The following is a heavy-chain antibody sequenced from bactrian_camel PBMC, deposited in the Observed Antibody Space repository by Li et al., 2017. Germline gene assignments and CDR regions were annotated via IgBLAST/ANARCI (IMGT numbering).Heavy chain of an antibody. CDR2: IRRNGDE. V-gene: IGHV3S6*01. CDR3: AAGTRIIVGDYCDGILP. CDR1: NERYRNRC. J-gene: IGHJ6*01. Sequence: VQLVESGGGSVQAGGSLRLSCTVSNERYRNRCMGWFRQAPGKAREGIAGIRRNGDEYYAGSVKGRFTISQDNAKNIIYLQMSSLTPDDTAMYYCAAGTRIIVGDYCDGILPGVRGPRSPSP. D-gene: IGHD3*01.